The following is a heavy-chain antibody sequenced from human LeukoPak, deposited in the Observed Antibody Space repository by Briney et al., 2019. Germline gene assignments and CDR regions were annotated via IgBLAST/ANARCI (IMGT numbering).Heavy chain of an antibody. J-gene: IGHJ6*04. CDR3: IAHFPYFYGFDV. D-gene: IGHD3-3*02. CDR1: GFTIGTAW. Sequence: GGSLRLSCVSSGFTIGTAWMSWVRQAPGKGLEWLGHIKSEGEGATSDYAAPAKGRFAISRDDSKNMIYLQMSSLKIDDTAIYYCIAHFPYFYGFDVWGKGTTVTVSS. V-gene: IGHV3-15*01. CDR2: IKSEGEGATS.